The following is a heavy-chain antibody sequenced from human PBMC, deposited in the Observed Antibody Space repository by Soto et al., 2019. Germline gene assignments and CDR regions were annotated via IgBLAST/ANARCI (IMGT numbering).Heavy chain of an antibody. J-gene: IGHJ5*02. CDR1: GHTSNNVDYF. V-gene: IGHV4-30-4*01. D-gene: IGHD6-19*01. Sequence: SQTRSPAWTVSGHTSNNVDYFCSWIRQSPGKDRKWHGYIYFTGSTYNSPSLKSRLHMSMDKSKNHISLEMTSVTVADTAVYFCARGAVGDVVPAFKREFDPWGQGLLVTVSS. CDR2: IYFTGST. CDR3: ARGAVGDVVPAFKREFDP.